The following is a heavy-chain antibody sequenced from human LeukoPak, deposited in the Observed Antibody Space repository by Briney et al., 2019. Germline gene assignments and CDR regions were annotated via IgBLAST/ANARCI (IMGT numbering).Heavy chain of an antibody. CDR2: ISYDGSKK. V-gene: IGHV3-30*03. CDR1: GFTFSSYG. Sequence: GGSLRLSCAAPGFTFSSYGMHWVRQAPGKGLEWVAVISYDGSKKYYADSVKGRFTISRDNSKSTLYLQMNSLRPEDTAVYYCAREITRPSTIYSSGWQHFDYWGQGTLVTVSS. J-gene: IGHJ4*02. CDR3: AREITRPSTIYSSGWQHFDY. D-gene: IGHD6-19*01.